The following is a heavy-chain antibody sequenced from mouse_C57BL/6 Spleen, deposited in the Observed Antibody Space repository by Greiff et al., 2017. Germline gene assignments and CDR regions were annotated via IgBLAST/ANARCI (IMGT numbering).Heavy chain of an antibody. V-gene: IGHV5-4*01. D-gene: IGHD2-4*01. Sequence: EVQRVESGGGLVKPGGSLKLSCAASGFTFSSYAMSWVRQTPEKRLEWVATISDGGSYTYYPDNVKGRFTISRDNAKNNLYLQMSHLKSEDTARYYCAREMITTSYYYAMDYWGQGTSVTVSS. J-gene: IGHJ4*01. CDR1: GFTFSSYA. CDR2: ISDGGSYT. CDR3: AREMITTSYYYAMDY.